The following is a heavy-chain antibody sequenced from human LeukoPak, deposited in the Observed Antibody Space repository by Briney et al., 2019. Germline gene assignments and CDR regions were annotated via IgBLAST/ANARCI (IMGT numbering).Heavy chain of an antibody. CDR1: GYTFTGYY. D-gene: IGHD2-2*01. V-gene: IGHV1-2*06. CDR3: ARLAMPKRFFDY. Sequence: ASVKVSCKASGYTFTGYYMHWVRQAPGQGLEWMGRINPNSGGTNYAQKFQGRVTMTRDTSISTAYMELSRLRSDDTAVYYCARLAMPKRFFDYWGQGTLVTVSS. CDR2: INPNSGGT. J-gene: IGHJ4*02.